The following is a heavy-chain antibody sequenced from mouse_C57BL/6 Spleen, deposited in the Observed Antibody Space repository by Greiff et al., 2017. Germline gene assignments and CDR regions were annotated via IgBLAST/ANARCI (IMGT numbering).Heavy chain of an antibody. D-gene: IGHD3-3*01. CDR1: GYTFTSYW. CDR2: IDPNSGGT. CDR3: ARGAYRDRAWFAY. Sequence: QVQLQQPGAELVKPGASVKLSCKASGYTFTSYWMHWVKQRPGQGLEWIGMIDPNSGGTKYNEKFKSKATLTVDKPSSTAYMQLSSLTSEDSAVYYCARGAYRDRAWFAYWGQGTLVTVSA. J-gene: IGHJ3*01. V-gene: IGHV1-64*01.